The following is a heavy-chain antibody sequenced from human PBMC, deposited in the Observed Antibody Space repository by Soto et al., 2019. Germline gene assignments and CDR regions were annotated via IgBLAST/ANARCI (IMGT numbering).Heavy chain of an antibody. CDR2: ISGSGGST. CDR3: AKDVYDSSGYYYAPAFDI. V-gene: IGHV3-23*01. D-gene: IGHD3-22*01. J-gene: IGHJ3*02. Sequence: GGSLRLSCAVSEISVSLNYMSWVRQAPGKGLEWVSTISGSGGSTYYADSVKGRFTISRDNSKNTLYLQMNSLRAEDTAVYYCAKDVYDSSGYYYAPAFDIWGQGTMVTVSS. CDR1: EISVSLNY.